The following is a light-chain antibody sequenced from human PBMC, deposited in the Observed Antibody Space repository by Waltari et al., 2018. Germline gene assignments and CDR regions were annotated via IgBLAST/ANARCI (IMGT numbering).Light chain of an antibody. J-gene: IGKJ4*01. CDR1: QSVLYSSNNKNY. Sequence: DIVMTQSADSLAVSLGERATINCKSSQSVLYSSNNKNYLAWYQQKPGQPPKLLIYWASTRASGVPDRFTGRGSGTDFTLTISSLQAEDVAVYYCQQYYSIPLTFGGGTTVEIK. CDR3: QQYYSIPLT. V-gene: IGKV4-1*01. CDR2: WAS.